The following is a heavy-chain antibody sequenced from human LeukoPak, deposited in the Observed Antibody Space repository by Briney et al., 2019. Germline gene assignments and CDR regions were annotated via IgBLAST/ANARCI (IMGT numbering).Heavy chain of an antibody. J-gene: IGHJ4*02. Sequence: SETLSLTCTVSGGPISSYYWSWIRQPAGKGLEWIGRIYTSGGTNYNPSLKSRVTMSVDTSKNQFSLKLSSVTAADTAVYYCAREVNSTTWRPLDYWGQGTLVTVPS. CDR3: AREVNSTTWRPLDY. CDR1: GGPISSYY. V-gene: IGHV4-4*07. D-gene: IGHD6-13*01. CDR2: IYTSGGT.